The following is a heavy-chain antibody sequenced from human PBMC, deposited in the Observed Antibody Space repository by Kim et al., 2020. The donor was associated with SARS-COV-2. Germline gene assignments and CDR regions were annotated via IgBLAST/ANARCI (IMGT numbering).Heavy chain of an antibody. CDR2: IYYSGST. CDR3: ARSGYYPDY. D-gene: IGHD3-22*01. CDR1: GGSISSSSYY. Sequence: SETLSLTCTVSGGSISSSSYYWGWIRQPPGKGLEWIGSIYYSGSTYYNPSLKSRVTISVDTSKNQFTLKLSSATAADTAVYYCARSGYYPDYWGQGTLVTVSS. J-gene: IGHJ4*02. V-gene: IGHV4-39*01.